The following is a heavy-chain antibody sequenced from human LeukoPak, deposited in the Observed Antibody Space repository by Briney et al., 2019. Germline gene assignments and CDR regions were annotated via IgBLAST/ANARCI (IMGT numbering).Heavy chain of an antibody. CDR2: VTDSGHST. CDR1: GFTFRNYA. D-gene: IGHD3-22*01. V-gene: IGHV3-23*01. Sequence: AGGSLRLSCAASGFTFRNYAMNWVRQAPGKGLEWLSSVTDSGHSTYYADSVKGRFTISRHNSKNTLYLQMNSLRAEDTAVYYCARDLNYDSSGSFDYWGQGTLVTVSS. J-gene: IGHJ4*02. CDR3: ARDLNYDSSGSFDY.